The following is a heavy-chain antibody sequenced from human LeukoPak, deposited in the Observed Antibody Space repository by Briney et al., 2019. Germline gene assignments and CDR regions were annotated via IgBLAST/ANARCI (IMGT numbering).Heavy chain of an antibody. CDR3: ARRDYYGSGSYYGNFDY. J-gene: IGHJ4*02. D-gene: IGHD3-10*01. V-gene: IGHV5-51*01. CDR1: GYSFTNHW. Sequence: GESLKISCKSSGYSFTNHWIGWVRQMPGKGLEWMGVIYPGDSHTRYSPSFQGQVTISADKSISTAYLQWSSLKASDTAMYYRARRDYYGSGSYYGNFDYWGQGTLVTVSS. CDR2: IYPGDSHT.